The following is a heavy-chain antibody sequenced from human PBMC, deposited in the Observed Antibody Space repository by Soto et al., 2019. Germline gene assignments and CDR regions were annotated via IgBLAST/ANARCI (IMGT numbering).Heavy chain of an antibody. J-gene: IGHJ4*02. V-gene: IGHV4-30-4*01. Sequence: QVQLQESGPGLVKPSQTLSLTCTVSGGSISSGDYYWSWIRQHPGKGLEWIGYIYYSGSTYYNPSLKSRVTISVDTSKNQFSLKLSSVTAADTAVYYCARDQGRFYYDSSGEFDYWGQGTLVTVSS. CDR2: IYYSGST. D-gene: IGHD3-22*01. CDR3: ARDQGRFYYDSSGEFDY. CDR1: GGSISSGDYY.